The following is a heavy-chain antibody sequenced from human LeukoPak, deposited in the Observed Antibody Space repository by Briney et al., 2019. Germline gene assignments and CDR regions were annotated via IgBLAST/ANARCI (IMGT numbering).Heavy chain of an antibody. J-gene: IGHJ4*02. D-gene: IGHD5-24*01. V-gene: IGHV4-4*08. CDR2: TYTSGST. Sequence: SETLSLTCTVSGGSITSYYWSWIRQPPGKGLEWIGYTYTSGSTNYNPSLKSRVTISVDTSKNQFSLKLSSVTAADTAVYYCAREMATTFYFDYWGQGTLVTVSS. CDR1: GGSITSYY. CDR3: AREMATTFYFDY.